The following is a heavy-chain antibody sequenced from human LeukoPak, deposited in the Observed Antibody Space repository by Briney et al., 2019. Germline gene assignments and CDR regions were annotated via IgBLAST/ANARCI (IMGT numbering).Heavy chain of an antibody. D-gene: IGHD2/OR15-2a*01. CDR3: ARDQGNKDYGMDV. CDR1: GGSFSSYY. Sequence: SETLSLTCAVYGGSFSSYYWSWIRQPPGKGLEWVGYIYSSGSTNYNPSLKSRVTIPVDTSNNQFSLKLSSVTAADTAVYYCARDQGNKDYGMDVWGQGTTVTVSS. CDR2: IYSSGST. J-gene: IGHJ6*02. V-gene: IGHV4-59*01.